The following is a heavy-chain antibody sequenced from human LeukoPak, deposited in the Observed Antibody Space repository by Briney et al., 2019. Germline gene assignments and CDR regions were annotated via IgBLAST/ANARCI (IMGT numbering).Heavy chain of an antibody. V-gene: IGHV1-8*01. CDR3: AREIQMTAMVSLNY. CDR2: MNPNSGNT. D-gene: IGHD5-18*01. J-gene: IGHJ4*02. CDR1: GYTFTSYD. Sequence: ASVKVSCKASGYTFTSYDINWVRQATGQGLEWMGWMNPNSGNTGYAQKFQGRVTMTRNTSISTAYMELNSLRSEDTAVYYCAREIQMTAMVSLNYWGQGTLVTVSS.